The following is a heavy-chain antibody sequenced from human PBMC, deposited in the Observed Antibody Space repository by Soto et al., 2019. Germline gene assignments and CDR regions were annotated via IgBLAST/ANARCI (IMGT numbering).Heavy chain of an antibody. V-gene: IGHV3-23*01. CDR2: MSGTGGST. D-gene: IGHD6-19*01. CDR3: ATAGFSSGWSPSYFDY. Sequence: EVQLLESGGGLVQPGRSLRLSCAASGFTFSSYAMNWVRQAPGKGLEWVSAMSGTGGSTYYADSVKGRFTISRDNSKNSLYLQMNGLSAEVTALFYCATAGFSSGWSPSYFDYWGQGTLVTASS. J-gene: IGHJ4*02. CDR1: GFTFSSYA.